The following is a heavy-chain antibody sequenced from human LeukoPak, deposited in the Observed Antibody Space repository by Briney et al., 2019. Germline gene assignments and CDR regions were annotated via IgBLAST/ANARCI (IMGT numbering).Heavy chain of an antibody. CDR3: ARDPRDYYDSSGYYYFDY. J-gene: IGHJ4*02. CDR1: GYTFTSYG. CDR2: ISAYSGNT. V-gene: IGHV1-18*01. D-gene: IGHD3-22*01. Sequence: ASVKVSCKASGYTFTSYGISWVRQAPGQGLEWMGWISAYSGNTNYAQKLQGRVTMTTDTSTSTAYMELRSLRSDDTAVYYCARDPRDYYDSSGYYYFDYWGQGTLVTVSS.